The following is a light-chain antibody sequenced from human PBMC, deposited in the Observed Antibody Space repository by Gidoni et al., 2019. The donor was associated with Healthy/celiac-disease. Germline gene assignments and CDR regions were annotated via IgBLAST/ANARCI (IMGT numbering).Light chain of an antibody. CDR3: SSYTSSSTLVV. CDR1: SSDVGGYNY. CDR2: EVS. V-gene: IGLV2-14*01. J-gene: IGLJ2*01. Sequence: QSALTQPASVSGSPGQSITISGTGTSSDVGGYNYVSWYQQHPGKAPKLMIYEVSTRPSGVSNRFSGSKSGNTASLTSSGLQAEDEADYYCSSYTSSSTLVVFGGGTKLTVL.